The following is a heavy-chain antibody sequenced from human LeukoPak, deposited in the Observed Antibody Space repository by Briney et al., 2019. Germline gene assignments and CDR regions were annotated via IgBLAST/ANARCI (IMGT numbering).Heavy chain of an antibody. CDR1: GFTFSSHW. CDR2: INSDVSRT. V-gene: IGHV3-74*01. D-gene: IGHD3-22*01. CDR3: AREVGDYYDSSGSFGY. Sequence: PGGSLRLSCAASGFTFSSHWMYWVRQGPGEGLVWVSRINSDVSRTIYADSVKGRFTISRDSAKNTLYLQMNSLRAEDTAVYYCAREVGDYYDSSGSFGYWGQGTLVTVSS. J-gene: IGHJ4*02.